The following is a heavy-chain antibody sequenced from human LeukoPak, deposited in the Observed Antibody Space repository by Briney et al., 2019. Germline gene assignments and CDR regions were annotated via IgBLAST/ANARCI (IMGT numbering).Heavy chain of an antibody. CDR2: VYYSGNT. J-gene: IGHJ5*02. CDR1: GGSISSYY. D-gene: IGHD2-2*01. Sequence: SETLSVTCTVSGGSISSYYWSWIRQPPGRGLEYIGHVYYSGNTDYNPSLKSRVTMSVDTSKNQFSLKLSSVTAADTAVYYCARGHIVVVPAASKVYNWFDPWGQGTLVTVSS. V-gene: IGHV4-59*12. CDR3: ARGHIVVVPAASKVYNWFDP.